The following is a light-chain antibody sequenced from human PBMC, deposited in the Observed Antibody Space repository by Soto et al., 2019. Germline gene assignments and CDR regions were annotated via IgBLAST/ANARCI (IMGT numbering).Light chain of an antibody. CDR3: QQYDKYWT. V-gene: IGKV1-5*03. J-gene: IGKJ1*01. CDR2: KAS. Sequence: DIQMTQSPSTLSGSVGDRVTITCRASQTISSWLAWYQQKPGKAPKLLIYKASTLKSGVPSRFSGSGSGTEFTLTITSLQADDFATYYCQQYDKYWTFGQGTKVDIK. CDR1: QTISSW.